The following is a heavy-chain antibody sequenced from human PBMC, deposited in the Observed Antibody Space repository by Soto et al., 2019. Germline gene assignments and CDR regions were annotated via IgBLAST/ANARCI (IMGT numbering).Heavy chain of an antibody. CDR3: ARRPELEAFDI. J-gene: IGHJ3*02. CDR1: GYRFTSCW. D-gene: IGHD3-10*01. CDR2: IYPGDSDT. V-gene: IGHV5-51*01. Sequence: VESLKISCKGSGYRFTSCWIGWLRQMPGKGVEWMGIIYPGDSDTRYSPSLQGQVTISADKSISTAYLQWSSLTASDTAMYYCARRPELEAFDIWAKGPMVTVSS.